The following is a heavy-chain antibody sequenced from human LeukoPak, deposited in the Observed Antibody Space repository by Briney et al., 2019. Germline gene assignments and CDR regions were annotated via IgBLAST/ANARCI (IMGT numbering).Heavy chain of an antibody. CDR1: GFTVSSNY. CDR2: IYSGGST. D-gene: IGHD4-17*01. CDR3: ATSYGDHAKGAFDI. Sequence: GGSLRLSCAATGFTVSSNYMSWVRQAPGKGLEWVSVIYSGGSTYYADSAKGRFTVSRDNSKNTLYLQMNSLRAEDTAVYYCATSYGDHAKGAFDIWGQGTMVTVSS. J-gene: IGHJ3*02. V-gene: IGHV3-53*01.